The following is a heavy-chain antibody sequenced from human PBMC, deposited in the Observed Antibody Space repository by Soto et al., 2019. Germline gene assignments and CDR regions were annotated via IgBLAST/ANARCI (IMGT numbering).Heavy chain of an antibody. CDR2: ISSGNEYI. J-gene: IGHJ6*03. Sequence: EAQLVESGGGLVMPGGSLRLSCTASGFDFSSYYMNWVRQAPGKGLEWVSSISSGNEYIFYADSLKGRSTISRDNAKNSLYLQMDRLREEDMAVYYCTRCVGGSCSSASCIGYSNYYHMDAWCKVTKVTV. CDR3: TRCVGGSCSSASCIGYSNYYHMDA. CDR1: GFDFSSYY. V-gene: IGHV3-21*06. D-gene: IGHD2-2*01.